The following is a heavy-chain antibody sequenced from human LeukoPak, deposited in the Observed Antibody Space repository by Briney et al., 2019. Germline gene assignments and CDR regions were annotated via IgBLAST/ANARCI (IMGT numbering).Heavy chain of an antibody. CDR3: ARGGYDILTGYYADY. D-gene: IGHD3-9*01. Sequence: ASVKVSCKASGYTFTSYGISWVRQAPGQGLEWMGWISAYNGNTNYAQKLQGRVTMTTDTSTGTAYMELRSLRSDDTAVYYCARGGYDILTGYYADYWGQGTLVTVSS. CDR2: ISAYNGNT. V-gene: IGHV1-18*01. J-gene: IGHJ4*02. CDR1: GYTFTSYG.